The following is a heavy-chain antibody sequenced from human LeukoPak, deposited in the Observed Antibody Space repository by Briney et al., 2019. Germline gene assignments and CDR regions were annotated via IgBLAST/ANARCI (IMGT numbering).Heavy chain of an antibody. CDR1: GITLSNYG. Sequence: GGSLTLSCAVSGITLSNYGMSWVRQAPGKGLEWVAGISGSGGSTNYADSVKGRFTISRDNPKNTLFLQMKSLRAEDTAVYFCAKRGVVVRVILVGFHKEAYYFDSWGQGALVTVSS. J-gene: IGHJ4*02. CDR2: ISGSGGST. V-gene: IGHV3-23*01. CDR3: AKRGVVVRVILVGFHKEAYYFDS. D-gene: IGHD3-10*01.